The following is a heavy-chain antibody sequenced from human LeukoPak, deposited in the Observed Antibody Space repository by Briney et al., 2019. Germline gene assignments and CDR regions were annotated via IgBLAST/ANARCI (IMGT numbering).Heavy chain of an antibody. CDR1: GGSISSSSYY. J-gene: IGHJ4*02. D-gene: IGHD3-22*01. V-gene: IGHV4-39*01. Sequence: PSETLSLTCTVSGGSISSSSYYWGCIRRPPGKGLEWIGSIDYSGSTYYNPSLKSRVTISVDTSKNQFSLKLNSVTAADTAVYYCARIVVVITGIDYWGQGTLVTVSS. CDR3: ARIVVVITGIDY. CDR2: IDYSGST.